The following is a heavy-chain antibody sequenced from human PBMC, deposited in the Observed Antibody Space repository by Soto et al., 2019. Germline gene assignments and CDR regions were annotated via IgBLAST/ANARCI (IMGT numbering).Heavy chain of an antibody. CDR1: GASISGSYYY. D-gene: IGHD1-20*01. CDR3: ATSQKGYNWNYFDH. J-gene: IGHJ4*02. Sequence: TSETLSLTCAVSGASISGSYYYWAWLRQSPGKGPEWIGSVFYTGFTSYNPSLESRVSVSVDTSKSQFSLKPSAVTAADTAVYYCATSQKGYNWNYFDHWGQGALVTVSS. V-gene: IGHV4-39*01. CDR2: VFYTGFT.